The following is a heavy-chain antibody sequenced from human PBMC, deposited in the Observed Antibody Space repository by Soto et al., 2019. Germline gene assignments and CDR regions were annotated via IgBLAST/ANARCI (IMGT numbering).Heavy chain of an antibody. CDR1: GGSFSGYY. J-gene: IGHJ6*03. Sequence: KPSETLSLTCAVYGGSFSGYYWSWIRQPPGKGLEWIGEINHSGSTNYNPSLKSRVTISVDTSKNQFFLKLSSVTAADTAVYYCARCEAYYYGSGGSYYYMDVWGKGTTVTVSS. V-gene: IGHV4-34*01. CDR3: ARCEAYYYGSGGSYYYMDV. CDR2: INHSGST. D-gene: IGHD3-10*01.